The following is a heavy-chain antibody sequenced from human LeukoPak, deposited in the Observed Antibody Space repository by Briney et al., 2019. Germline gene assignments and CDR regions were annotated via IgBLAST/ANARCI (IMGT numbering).Heavy chain of an antibody. CDR3: ARSSIEMATINAY. V-gene: IGHV1-69*05. Sequence: SVKVSCKASGGTFSSYAISWVRQAPGQGLEWMGGIIPIFGTATYAQKFQGRVTITTDESTSTAYMELSSLRSEDTAVYYCARSSIEMATINAYWGQGTLVTVSS. J-gene: IGHJ4*02. CDR1: GGTFSSYA. D-gene: IGHD5-24*01. CDR2: IIPIFGTA.